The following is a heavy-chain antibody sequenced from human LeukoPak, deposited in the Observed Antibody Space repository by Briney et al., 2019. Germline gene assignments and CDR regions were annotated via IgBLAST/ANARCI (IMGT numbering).Heavy chain of an antibody. Sequence: PSETLSLTCAVYGGSFSGYYWSWIRQPPGKGLEWIGEINHSGSTYYNPSLKSRVTISVDTSKNQFSLKLSSVTAADTAVYYCARVVVVTATRTKTQYYFDYWGQGTLVTVSS. J-gene: IGHJ4*02. CDR3: ARVVVVTATRTKTQYYFDY. D-gene: IGHD2-21*02. CDR2: INHSGST. V-gene: IGHV4-34*01. CDR1: GGSFSGYY.